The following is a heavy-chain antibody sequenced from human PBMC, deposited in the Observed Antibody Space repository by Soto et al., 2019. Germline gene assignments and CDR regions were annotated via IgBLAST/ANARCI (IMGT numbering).Heavy chain of an antibody. CDR2: ISGSGGST. J-gene: IGHJ4*02. CDR1: GFTFSSFA. V-gene: IGHV3-23*01. D-gene: IGHD1-1*01. CDR3: AKDTLGTAYYFDY. Sequence: TGGSLRLSCAASGFTFSSFAMSWVRQAPGKGLEWVSAISGSGGSTYYADSVKGRFTISRDNSKNTLYLQMNSLRAEDTAVYYCAKDTLGTAYYFDYWGQGTLVTVSS.